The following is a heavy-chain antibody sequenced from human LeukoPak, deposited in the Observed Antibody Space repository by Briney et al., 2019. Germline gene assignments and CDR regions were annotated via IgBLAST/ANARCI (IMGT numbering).Heavy chain of an antibody. V-gene: IGHV4-39*07. J-gene: IGHJ4*02. CDR1: GGSISSSSYY. CDR3: ARGLRTYYGSGSYPDY. CDR2: INHSGST. Sequence: SETLSLTCTVSGGSISSSSYYWSWIRQPPGKGLEWIGEINHSGSTNYNPSLKSRVTISVDTSKNQLSLKLSSVTAADTAVYYCARGLRTYYGSGSYPDYWGQGTLVTVSS. D-gene: IGHD3-10*01.